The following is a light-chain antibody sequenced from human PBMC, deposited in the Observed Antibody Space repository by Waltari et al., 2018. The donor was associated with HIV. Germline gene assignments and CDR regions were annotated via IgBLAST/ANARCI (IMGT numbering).Light chain of an antibody. CDR3: SSYTDSSVI. J-gene: IGLJ2*01. CDR1: SSAIGNYKY. CDR2: EDN. Sequence: QSALTQPASVSGSPGQSITIPCTGASSAIGNYKYVAWYQHHPGIAPKLIIYEDNNRPSGVSNRFSGSKSGKTASLTISGLQAEDESDYYCSSYTDSSVIFGGGTKVTVL. V-gene: IGLV2-14*01.